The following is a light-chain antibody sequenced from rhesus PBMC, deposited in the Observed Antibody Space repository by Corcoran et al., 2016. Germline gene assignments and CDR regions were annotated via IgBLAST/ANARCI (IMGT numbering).Light chain of an antibody. V-gene: IGKV1-21*01. CDR1: QGINRW. CDR2: KAS. J-gene: IGKJ3*01. Sequence: DIQMTQSPSSLSASVGDKVSITCRASQGINRWIAWYQQKLGKAPQLLIYKASRLQSGVPSRFSGTGSRTDFTLTIRSLQPEDFGTYYCLHYNTRPYTFGPGTKLAIK. CDR3: LHYNTRPYT.